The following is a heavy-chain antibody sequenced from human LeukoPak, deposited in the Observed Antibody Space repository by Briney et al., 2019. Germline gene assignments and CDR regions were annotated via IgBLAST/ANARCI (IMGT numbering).Heavy chain of an antibody. CDR2: ISGDGGST. Sequence: AGGSLRLSCAASGFTFDDYAMHWVRQAPGKGLEWVSLISGDGGSTYYADSVKGRFTISRDNSKNSLYLQMNSLRTEDTALYCCAKLGSNGNDYWGQGTLVTVSS. CDR3: AKLGSNGNDY. V-gene: IGHV3-43*02. J-gene: IGHJ4*02. CDR1: GFTFDDYA. D-gene: IGHD1-26*01.